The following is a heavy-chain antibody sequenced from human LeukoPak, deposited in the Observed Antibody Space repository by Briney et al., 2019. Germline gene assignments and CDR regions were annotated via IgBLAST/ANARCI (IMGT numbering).Heavy chain of an antibody. D-gene: IGHD5-24*01. CDR3: AKGRDGYDAFDI. CDR2: ISSSSSYI. Sequence: NPGGSLRLSCAASGFTFSSYSMNWVRQAPGKGLEWVSSISSSSSYIYYADSVKGRFTISRDNSKNTLYLQMNSLRAEDTAVYYCAKGRDGYDAFDIWGQGTMVTVSS. V-gene: IGHV3-21*04. CDR1: GFTFSSYS. J-gene: IGHJ3*02.